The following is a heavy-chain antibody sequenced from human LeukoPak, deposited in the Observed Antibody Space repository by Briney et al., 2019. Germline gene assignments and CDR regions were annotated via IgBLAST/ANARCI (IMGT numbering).Heavy chain of an antibody. V-gene: IGHV3-48*01. J-gene: IGHJ3*02. CDR3: ARDWRDSSGKFPNDAFDI. D-gene: IGHD3-22*01. Sequence: GGSLRLSCAASGFTFSSYSMNWVRQAPGKGLEWVSQISRSSSTIYYADSVKGRFIISRDNARNSVFLQMNSLRAEDTAVYYCARDWRDSSGKFPNDAFDIWGQGTMVTVSS. CDR2: ISRSSSTI. CDR1: GFTFSSYS.